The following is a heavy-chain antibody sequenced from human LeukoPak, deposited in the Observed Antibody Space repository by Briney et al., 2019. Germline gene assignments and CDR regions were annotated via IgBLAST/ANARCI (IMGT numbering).Heavy chain of an antibody. J-gene: IGHJ4*02. CDR1: GFTFSDYY. CDR2: ITTGSRSYT. CDR3: ARGREVLDY. D-gene: IGHD1-26*01. Sequence: PGGSLRLSCAASGFTFSDYYMSWIRQAPGKGLEWVSYITTGSRSYTNHADSVKGRFTISRDYAKNSLYLQMNSLRAEDTGVYYCARGREVLDYWGQGTLVTVSS. V-gene: IGHV3-11*06.